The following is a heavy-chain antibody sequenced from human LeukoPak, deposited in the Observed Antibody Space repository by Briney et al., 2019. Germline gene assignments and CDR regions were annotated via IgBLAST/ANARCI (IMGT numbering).Heavy chain of an antibody. CDR1: GGSFSGYY. J-gene: IGHJ6*03. V-gene: IGHV4-34*01. CDR2: INHSGST. Sequence: SETLSLTCAVYGGSFSGYYWSWIRQPPGKGLEWIGEINHSGSTNYNPSPRSRVTISVNTSKNQFSLILNSVTAADTAIYYCARDIPSGYMDVWGKGTTVTVSS. CDR3: ARDIPSGYMDV.